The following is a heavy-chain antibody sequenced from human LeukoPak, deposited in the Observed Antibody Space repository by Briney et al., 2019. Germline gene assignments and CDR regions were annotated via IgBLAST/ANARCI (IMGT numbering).Heavy chain of an antibody. CDR2: IYHSGST. D-gene: IGHD6-13*01. CDR3: ARHVDSSSWYGAYYFDY. V-gene: IGHV4-38-2*01. J-gene: IGHJ4*02. Sequence: PSETLSLTCAVSGYSISSGYYWGWIRQPPGKGLEWIGSIYHSGSTYYNPSLKSRVTISVDTSKNQFSLKLSSVTAADTAMYYCARHVDSSSWYGAYYFDYWGQGTLVTVSS. CDR1: GYSISSGYY.